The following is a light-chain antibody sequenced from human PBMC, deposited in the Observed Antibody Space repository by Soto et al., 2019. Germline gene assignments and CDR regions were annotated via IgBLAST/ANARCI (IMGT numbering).Light chain of an antibody. CDR1: QSVSSY. CDR2: DAS. CDR3: QQRSNWPRT. V-gene: IGKV3-11*01. Sequence: EIVLTQSPATLSLSPGERATLSCRASQSVSSYFAWYQQKPGQAPRLLIYDASNRAPGIPARFSGSGSGTDFTLTISSLEPDDFAVYYCQQRSNWPRTFGQGTKLEI. J-gene: IGKJ2*01.